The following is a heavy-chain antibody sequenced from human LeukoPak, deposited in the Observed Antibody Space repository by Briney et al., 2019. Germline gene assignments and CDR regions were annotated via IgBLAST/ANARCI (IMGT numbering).Heavy chain of an antibody. D-gene: IGHD6-6*01. CDR1: GFTFSSYA. Sequence: GRSLRLSCAASGFTFSSYAMHWVRQAPGKGPEWVAVISYDGSNKYYADSVKGRFTISRDNSKNTLYLQMNSLRAEDTAVYYCARGRIAAGPYYYYYMDVWGKGTTVTVSS. J-gene: IGHJ6*03. V-gene: IGHV3-30-3*01. CDR2: ISYDGSNK. CDR3: ARGRIAAGPYYYYYMDV.